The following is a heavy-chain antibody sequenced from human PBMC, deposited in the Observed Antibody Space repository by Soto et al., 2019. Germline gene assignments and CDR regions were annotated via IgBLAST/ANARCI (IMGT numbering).Heavy chain of an antibody. J-gene: IGHJ5*02. CDR2: IYYSGST. V-gene: IGHV4-31*03. Sequence: SETLSLTCTVSGGSISSGGYYWSWIRQHPGKGLEWIGYIYYSGSTYYNPSLKSRVTISVDTSKNQFSLKLSSVTAADTAVYYCARGGKTIAAAGTGRALWFDPWGQGTLVTVS. CDR1: GGSISSGGYY. D-gene: IGHD6-13*01. CDR3: ARGGKTIAAAGTGRALWFDP.